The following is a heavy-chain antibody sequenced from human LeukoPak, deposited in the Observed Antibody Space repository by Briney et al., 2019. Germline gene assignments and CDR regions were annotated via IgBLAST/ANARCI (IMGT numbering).Heavy chain of an antibody. D-gene: IGHD4-17*01. CDR1: GFTFSDYY. J-gene: IGHJ4*02. CDR2: ISSSGSTI. V-gene: IGHV3-11*04. Sequence: GGSLRLSCAASGFTFSDYYMSWIRQAPGKGLEWASYISSSGSTIYYADSVKGRFTISRDNAKNSLYLQMNSLRAEDTAVYYCASLSGGDYGDHVAPGYWGQGTLVTVSS. CDR3: ASLSGGDYGDHVAPGY.